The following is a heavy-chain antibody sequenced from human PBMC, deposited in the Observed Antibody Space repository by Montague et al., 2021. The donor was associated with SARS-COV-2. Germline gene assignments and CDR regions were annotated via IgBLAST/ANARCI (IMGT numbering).Heavy chain of an antibody. CDR1: GFTFSSYA. Sequence: SLRLSCAASGFTFSSYAMHWVRQAPGKGLEWVAVISYDGSNKYYADSVKGRFTISRDNSKNTLYLQMNSLRAEDTAMYYCAGGLLWFGELFYWGQGTLVTVSS. D-gene: IGHD3-10*01. CDR3: AGGLLWFGELFY. V-gene: IGHV3-30-3*01. CDR2: ISYDGSNK. J-gene: IGHJ4*02.